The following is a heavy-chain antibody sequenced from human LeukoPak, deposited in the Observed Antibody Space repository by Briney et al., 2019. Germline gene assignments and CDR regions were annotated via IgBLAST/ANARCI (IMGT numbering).Heavy chain of an antibody. CDR3: AKDSLKWGIAAAGTVY. CDR1: GFTFSSYA. CDR2: ISGSGGST. D-gene: IGHD6-13*01. Sequence: GGSLRLSCAASGFTFSSYAMSWVRQAPGKGLEWVSAISGSGGSTYYADSVKGRFTISRDNSKNTLYLQMNSLRAEDTAVYYRAKDSLKWGIAAAGTVYWGQGTLVTVSS. J-gene: IGHJ4*02. V-gene: IGHV3-23*01.